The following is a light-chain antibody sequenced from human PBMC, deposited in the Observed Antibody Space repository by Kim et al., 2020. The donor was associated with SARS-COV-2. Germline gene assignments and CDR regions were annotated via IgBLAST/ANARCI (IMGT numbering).Light chain of an antibody. Sequence: PGETATLSCWASESVTSNFLAWYLQRPGQAPRLLIYGATDRATGIPNRFGGSGSGTGFTLTISRLGPEDFGVYYCQQYGSSPWTFGQGTKVDIK. J-gene: IGKJ1*01. CDR2: GAT. V-gene: IGKV3-20*01. CDR3: QQYGSSPWT. CDR1: ESVTSNF.